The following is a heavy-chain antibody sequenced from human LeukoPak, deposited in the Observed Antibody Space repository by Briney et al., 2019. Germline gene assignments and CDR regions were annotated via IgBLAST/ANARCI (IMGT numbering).Heavy chain of an antibody. CDR3: AREGIPGFDY. CDR2: IYYSGST. V-gene: IGHV4-59*01. D-gene: IGHD2-21*01. Sequence: TSETLSLTCTVSGGSISSYYWSWIRQPPGMGLEWIGYIYYSGSTNYNPYLKSRVTISVDTSKNQFSLKLSSVAAADTAVYYCAREGIPGFDYWGQGTLVTVSS. J-gene: IGHJ4*02. CDR1: GGSISSYY.